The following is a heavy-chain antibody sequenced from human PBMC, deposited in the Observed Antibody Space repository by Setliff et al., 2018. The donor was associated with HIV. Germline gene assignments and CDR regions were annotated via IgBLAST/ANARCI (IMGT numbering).Heavy chain of an antibody. CDR2: MNPDSGHT. V-gene: IGHV1-2*02. CDR3: ARDKTGDLWYFDS. J-gene: IGHJ4*02. D-gene: IGHD7-27*01. CDR1: GYTFTGYH. Sequence: ASVKVSCKASGYTFTGYHMHWVRQTTGQGLEWMGWMNPDSGHTGYAQKFQGRVTMTRDTSISTAYMELSSLRYDDTAVYYCARDKTGDLWYFDSWGQGTLVTVSS.